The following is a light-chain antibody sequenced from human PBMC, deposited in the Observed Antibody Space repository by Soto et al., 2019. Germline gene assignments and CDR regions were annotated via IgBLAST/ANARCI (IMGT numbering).Light chain of an antibody. CDR1: QSISYR. CDR2: DVS. CDR3: QQYNSYSWT. Sequence: DIQMTQSPSTLSASVGDRVTITCRASQSISYRLAWYQQKPGKAPKVLIYDVSSLESGVPSRFSGSGSGTGFTLTISSLQPDDFATYYCQQYNSYSWTFGQGTKVDI. J-gene: IGKJ1*01. V-gene: IGKV1-5*01.